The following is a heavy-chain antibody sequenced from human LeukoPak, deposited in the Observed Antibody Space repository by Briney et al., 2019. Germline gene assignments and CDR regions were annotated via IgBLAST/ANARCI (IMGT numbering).Heavy chain of an antibody. CDR3: AKSNYYGSGPFDI. D-gene: IGHD3-10*01. Sequence: GETLRLSCAASGFSFSTYWMIWVRQAPGRGLQWVANIKEDGSEKYYVDSVKGRFTISRDNAKNSLYLQMNSLRVEDTAVYYCAKSNYYGSGPFDIWGQGTMVTVSS. CDR2: IKEDGSEK. V-gene: IGHV3-7*01. CDR1: GFSFSTYW. J-gene: IGHJ3*02.